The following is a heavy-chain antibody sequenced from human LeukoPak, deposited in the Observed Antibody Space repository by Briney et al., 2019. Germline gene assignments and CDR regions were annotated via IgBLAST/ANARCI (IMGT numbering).Heavy chain of an antibody. Sequence: GRSLRLPCSGAGFTFRDSAFHWVRQAPGKGLEWVAVISDDGSKRFYADSVKGRFTISRDNSRDTLYLHMQTLRPEDSAVYYCARESGFMMVGEINADNWFDPWGQGTPVTVSS. V-gene: IGHV3-30*04. CDR3: ARESGFMMVGEINADNWFDP. CDR1: GFTFRDSA. J-gene: IGHJ5*02. CDR2: ISDDGSKR. D-gene: IGHD3-3*01.